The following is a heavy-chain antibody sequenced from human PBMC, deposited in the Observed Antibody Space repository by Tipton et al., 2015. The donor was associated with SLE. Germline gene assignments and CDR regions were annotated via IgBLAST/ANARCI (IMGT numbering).Heavy chain of an antibody. Sequence: GSLRLSCAASGFTFSSYWMSWVRQAPGKGLEWVANINQDGSEKYYVDSVKGRFTISRDNAKNSLYLQMNSLRAEDTAVYYCASPSVDTATYYWGQGTLVTVSS. J-gene: IGHJ4*02. CDR1: GFTFSSYW. CDR3: ASPSVDTATYY. CDR2: INQDGSEK. V-gene: IGHV3-7*01. D-gene: IGHD5-18*01.